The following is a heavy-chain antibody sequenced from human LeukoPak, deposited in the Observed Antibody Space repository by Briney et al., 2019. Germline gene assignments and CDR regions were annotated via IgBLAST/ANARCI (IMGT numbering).Heavy chain of an antibody. V-gene: IGHV3-30*18. CDR3: AKSLEELPFDP. Sequence: GGSLRLSCAASGFTFSSYGMHWVRQAPGKGLEWVAVISYDGSNKYYADSVKGRFTISRDNSKNTLYLEMNRLRAEDTAVYYCAKSLEELPFDPWGQGTLVTVSS. CDR2: ISYDGSNK. CDR1: GFTFSSYG. D-gene: IGHD1-26*01. J-gene: IGHJ5*02.